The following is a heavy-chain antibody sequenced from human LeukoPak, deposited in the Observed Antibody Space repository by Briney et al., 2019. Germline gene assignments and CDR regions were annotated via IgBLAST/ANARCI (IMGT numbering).Heavy chain of an antibody. J-gene: IGHJ4*02. D-gene: IGHD1-26*01. V-gene: IGHV4-59*01. CDR2: IYYSGST. CDR3: ARVRKEVGSSYYFDY. Sequence: SETLSLTCTVSGGSISTYYWSWIRQPPGKGLEWIGYIYYSGSTNYNPSLKSRVTISVDTSKNQFSLKLSSVTAADTAVYYCARVRKEVGSSYYFDYWGQGTLVTVSS. CDR1: GGSISTYY.